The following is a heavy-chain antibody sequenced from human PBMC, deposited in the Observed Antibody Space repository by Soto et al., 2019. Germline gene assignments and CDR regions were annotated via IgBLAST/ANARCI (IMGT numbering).Heavy chain of an antibody. J-gene: IGHJ6*02. Sequence: PSETLSLTCAIYGGSFSGFYWSWIRQPPGKGLEWIGEINDSGTTNYNPYLKSRVTISADTSKTHFSLRPNSVTAADKAVYYCARETSQNVYPQYGMDVWGQGNTVTVYS. CDR2: INDSGTT. CDR3: ARETSQNVYPQYGMDV. CDR1: GGSFSGFY. V-gene: IGHV4-34*01.